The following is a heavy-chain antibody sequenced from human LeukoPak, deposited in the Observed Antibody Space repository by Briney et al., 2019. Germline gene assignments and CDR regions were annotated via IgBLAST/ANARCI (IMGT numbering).Heavy chain of an antibody. CDR1: GDSVSSNSAA. CDR3: AKFVYSSGGFDY. D-gene: IGHD6-25*01. J-gene: IGHJ4*02. Sequence: SQTLSLTFAISGDSVSSNSAAWNWIRQSPSRGLEWLGRTYYRSKWYNDYAVSVKSRITINPDTSKNQFSLQLNSVTPEDTAVYYCAKFVYSSGGFDYWGQGTLVTVSS. CDR2: TYYRSKWYN. V-gene: IGHV6-1*01.